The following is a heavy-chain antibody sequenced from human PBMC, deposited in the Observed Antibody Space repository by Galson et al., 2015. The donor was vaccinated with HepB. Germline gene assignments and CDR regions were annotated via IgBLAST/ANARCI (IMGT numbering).Heavy chain of an antibody. Sequence: SVKVSCKASGYTFTSYDIKWVRQASGHGLEWMGWVNPNSAATCYAQKLQGRVTMTRNTSINTAYMQLSSLRSEDTAVYYCARVPISNWGDGFDIWGQGTMVTVSA. J-gene: IGHJ3*02. CDR3: ARVPISNWGDGFDI. CDR1: GYTFTSYD. D-gene: IGHD7-27*01. CDR2: VNPNSAAT. V-gene: IGHV1-8*01.